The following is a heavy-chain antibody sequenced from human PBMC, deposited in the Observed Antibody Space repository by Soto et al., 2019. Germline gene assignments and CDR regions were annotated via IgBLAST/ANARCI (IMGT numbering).Heavy chain of an antibody. CDR3: AHAGDYDLLTFDH. CDR1: GFSLTTYDMG. V-gene: IGHV2-5*02. Sequence: QITLKESGPTLVRPAQTLTLTCAFSGFSLTTYDMGVAWIRQPPGKALEWLALIYWDDDKRYSPSLKDRLAISKDTSRNQVVLTITNMDPGDTATYFCAHAGDYDLLTFDHWGLGTLVTVSS. CDR2: IYWDDDK. J-gene: IGHJ4*02. D-gene: IGHD4-17*01.